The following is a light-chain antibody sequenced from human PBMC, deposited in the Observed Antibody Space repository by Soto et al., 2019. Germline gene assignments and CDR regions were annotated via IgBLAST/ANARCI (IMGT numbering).Light chain of an antibody. CDR1: QSVSSNY. CDR3: QQYGSSPTT. Sequence: EIVLAQSPGTLSLSPGERATLSCRASQSVSSNYLAWYQQKPGQAPRLLISGASTRATGIPDRFSGSGSGTDFTLTISRLEPEDFAVYYCQQYGSSPTTFGQGTKVEIK. V-gene: IGKV3-20*01. J-gene: IGKJ1*01. CDR2: GAS.